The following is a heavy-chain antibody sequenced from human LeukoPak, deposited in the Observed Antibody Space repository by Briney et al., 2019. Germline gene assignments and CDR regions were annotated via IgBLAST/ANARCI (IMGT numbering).Heavy chain of an antibody. J-gene: IGHJ5*02. CDR3: ANGGTYSSGP. V-gene: IGHV3-74*01. D-gene: IGHD3-22*01. CDR2: ICGEETTI. Sequence: GGSLRLSWAVYGFTFSNYCMDWARQPPGKGMGWVTQICGEETTIRCADSVKGRFTISRDNAKNTLYLQMSSLRVEDTAVYYCANGGTYSSGPWGQGTLVTVSS. CDR1: GFTFSNYC.